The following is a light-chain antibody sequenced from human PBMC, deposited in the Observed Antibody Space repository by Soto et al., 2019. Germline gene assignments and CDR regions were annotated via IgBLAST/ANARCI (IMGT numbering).Light chain of an antibody. CDR3: QQYYGNSWT. V-gene: IGKV1-39*01. CDR1: QTIGKY. Sequence: DVQMTQSPSSLSAPVGDRVTITCRASQTIGKYLNWYQQQPGKVPKLLIYDASYLQSGVPSRFSGSESGTEFTLTISSLQPDDFATYYCQQYYGNSWTFGHRTKV. J-gene: IGKJ1*01. CDR2: DAS.